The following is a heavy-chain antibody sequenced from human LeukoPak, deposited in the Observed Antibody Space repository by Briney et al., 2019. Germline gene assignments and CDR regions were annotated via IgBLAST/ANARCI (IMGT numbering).Heavy chain of an antibody. V-gene: IGHV4-34*01. CDR2: INHSGST. D-gene: IGHD3-10*01. Sequence: PSETLSVTCAVYGGSFSGYYWSWIRQPPGKRLEWIGEINHSGSTNYNPSLKSRVTISVDTSKNQFSLKLSSVTAADTAVYYCARGRGSAYYYGSGSRYFDYWGQGTLVTVSS. CDR1: GGSFSGYY. J-gene: IGHJ4*02. CDR3: ARGRGSAYYYGSGSRYFDY.